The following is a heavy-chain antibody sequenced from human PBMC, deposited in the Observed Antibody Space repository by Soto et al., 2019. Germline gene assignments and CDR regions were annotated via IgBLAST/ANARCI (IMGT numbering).Heavy chain of an antibody. J-gene: IGHJ3*02. V-gene: IGHV1-69*13. Sequence: SVKVSCKASGGTFSSYAISWVRHAPGQGLEWMGGIIPIFGTANYAQKFQGRVTITADESTSTAYMELSSLRSEDTAVYYCAREPRHYYYDSSGYYSTDAFDIWGQGTMVTVSS. CDR1: GGTFSSYA. CDR3: AREPRHYYYDSSGYYSTDAFDI. D-gene: IGHD3-22*01. CDR2: IIPIFGTA.